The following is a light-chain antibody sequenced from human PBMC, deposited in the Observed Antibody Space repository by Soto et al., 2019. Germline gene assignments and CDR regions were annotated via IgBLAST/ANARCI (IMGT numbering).Light chain of an antibody. CDR3: QQYDNWPHT. J-gene: IGKJ2*01. CDR1: QSVSSN. V-gene: IGKV3-15*01. CDR2: GAS. Sequence: EIVMTQSPATLSVSPGERATVSCRASQSVSSNLAWYQQKPGQAPRLLIYGASTRATGIRARFSAIGSGTEYTLTNGSKQYEDFAVYDSQQYDNWPHTFGQGTKLEIK.